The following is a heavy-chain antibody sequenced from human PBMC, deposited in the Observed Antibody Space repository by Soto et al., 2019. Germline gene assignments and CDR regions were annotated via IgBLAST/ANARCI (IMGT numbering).Heavy chain of an antibody. CDR3: ASSLAARPPYYYYYGMDV. CDR1: GGTFSSYA. V-gene: IGHV1-69*06. J-gene: IGHJ6*02. CDR2: IIPIFGTA. D-gene: IGHD6-6*01. Sequence: QVQLVQSGAEVKKPGSSVKVSCKASGGTFSSYAIRWVRQAPGQGLEWVGGIIPIFGTANYAQKFQGRVTITADKSTSTAYMELSRLRSEDTAVYYCASSLAARPPYYYYYGMDVWGQGTTVTVSS.